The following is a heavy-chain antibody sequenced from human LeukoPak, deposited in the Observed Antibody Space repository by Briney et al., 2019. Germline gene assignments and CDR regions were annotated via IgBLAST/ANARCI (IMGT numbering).Heavy chain of an antibody. J-gene: IGHJ4*02. CDR3: ARRSGIAVAGAFDY. CDR2: ISGSGDST. CDR1: GFTFSSYA. D-gene: IGHD6-19*01. Sequence: GGSLRLSCAASGFTFSSYAMSWVRQAPGKGLEWVSGISGSGDSTYYADSVKGRFTISRDNSKNTLYLQMNSLRAEDTAVYYCARRSGIAVAGAFDYWGQGTLVTVSS. V-gene: IGHV3-23*01.